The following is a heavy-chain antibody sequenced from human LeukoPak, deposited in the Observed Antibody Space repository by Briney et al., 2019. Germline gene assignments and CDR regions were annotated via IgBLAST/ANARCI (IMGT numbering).Heavy chain of an antibody. CDR3: ARHSGHSSWYYGLDV. CDR1: GGTFSNHA. D-gene: IGHD6-13*01. J-gene: IGHJ6*02. Sequence: SVKVSCKASGGTFSNHAFSWVRQAPGQGLEWMGGIIPIDDSTNYVQKFQDRVMITADEATNIIYMELGSLKSEDTAEYYCARHSGHSSWYYGLDVWGQGTTVIVSS. V-gene: IGHV1-69*13. CDR2: IIPIDDST.